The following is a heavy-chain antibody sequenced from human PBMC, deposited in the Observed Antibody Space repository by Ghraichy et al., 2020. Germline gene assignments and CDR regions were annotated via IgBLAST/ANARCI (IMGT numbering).Heavy chain of an antibody. D-gene: IGHD2-15*01. CDR2: ISGSGRTT. Sequence: GESLNISCAASGFTFSSYTMTWVRHAPGKGLEWVSTISGSGRTTYYADSVKGRFTMSRDNSENTLYLQMNSLRTEDAAIYYCAKAWGYCSGGTCPPYNWFDPWGQGTLVTVSS. J-gene: IGHJ5*02. CDR1: GFTFSSYT. CDR3: AKAWGYCSGGTCPPYNWFDP. V-gene: IGHV3-23*01.